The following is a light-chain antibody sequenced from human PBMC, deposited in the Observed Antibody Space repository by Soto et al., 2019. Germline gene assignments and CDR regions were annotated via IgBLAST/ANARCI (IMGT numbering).Light chain of an antibody. V-gene: IGLV4-69*01. CDR3: QTWDTGIVV. J-gene: IGLJ2*01. CDR1: SGHSTYA. CDR2: LNSDGSH. Sequence: QPVLTQSPSASASLGASVKLTCTLGSGHSTYAIAWHQQQPEKGPRFLMRLNSDGSHNKGDGIPDRFLGSSSGAERYLTISSLQSEDEADYYCQTWDTGIVVFGGGTQLTVL.